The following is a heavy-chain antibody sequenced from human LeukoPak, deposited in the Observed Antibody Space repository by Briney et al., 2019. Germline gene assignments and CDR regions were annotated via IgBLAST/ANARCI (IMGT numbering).Heavy chain of an antibody. CDR1: GFTFGSYW. CDR2: IKQDGSEK. J-gene: IGHJ4*02. Sequence: GGSLRLSCGASGFTFGSYWMSWVRQAPGKGLEWVANIKQDGSEKYYVDSVKGRFTISRDNAKNSLYLQMNSLGAEDTAVYYCASSITIWGQGTLVTVSS. D-gene: IGHD3-9*01. CDR3: ASSITI. V-gene: IGHV3-7*01.